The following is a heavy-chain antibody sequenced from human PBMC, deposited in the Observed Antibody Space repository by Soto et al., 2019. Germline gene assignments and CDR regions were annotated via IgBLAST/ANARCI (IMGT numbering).Heavy chain of an antibody. CDR2: IKQDGSEK. V-gene: IGHV3-7*05. D-gene: IGHD2-15*01. CDR1: GFTFSSYW. CDR3: ARDKYCSGGSCYSEPFDY. J-gene: IGHJ4*02. Sequence: EVQLVESGGGLVQPGGSLRLSCAASGFTFSSYWMSWVRQAPGKGLEWVANIKQDGSEKYYVDSVKGRFTISRDNAQNSLYLQMNSLRAEDSAVYYCARDKYCSGGSCYSEPFDYWGQGTLVTLSS.